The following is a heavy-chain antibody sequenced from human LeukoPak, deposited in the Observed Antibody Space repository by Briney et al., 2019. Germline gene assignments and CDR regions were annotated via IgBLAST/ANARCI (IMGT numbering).Heavy chain of an antibody. CDR3: ARSGYRYGTLDY. CDR2: IYYSGST. CDR1: GGSISSSSYY. V-gene: IGHV4-39*07. Sequence: PSETLSLTCTVSGGSISSSSYYWGWLRQPPGKGLEWIGSIYYSGSTYYNPSLKSRVTISVDTSKNQFSLNLSSVTAADTAVYYCARSGYRYGTLDYWGQGTLVTVSS. D-gene: IGHD5-18*01. J-gene: IGHJ4*02.